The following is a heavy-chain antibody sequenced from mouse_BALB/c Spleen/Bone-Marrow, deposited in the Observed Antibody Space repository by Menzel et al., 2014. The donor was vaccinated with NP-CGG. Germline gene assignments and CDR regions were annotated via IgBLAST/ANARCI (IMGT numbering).Heavy chain of an antibody. Sequence: EVKLMESGGGLVQPKGLLKLSCAASGFTFNTFAMNWVRQAPGKGLEWVARIRCKSNNFATYYADSVKDRFTISRDDSQSMLYLQMNNLKTEDTAMYYCVRGIYYYGSNYKNSALDYWGQGTSVTVSS. CDR3: VRGIYYYGSNYKNSALDY. V-gene: IGHV10-1*02. CDR2: IRCKSNNFAT. CDR1: GFTFNTFA. D-gene: IGHD1-1*01. J-gene: IGHJ4*01.